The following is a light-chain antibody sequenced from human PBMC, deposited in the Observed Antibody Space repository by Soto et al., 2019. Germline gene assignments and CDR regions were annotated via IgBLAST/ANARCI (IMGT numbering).Light chain of an antibody. CDR3: QQRSNSPPLT. Sequence: EIVLTQSPATLSLSPGERATLSCRASQSVSSYLAWYQQKPGQAPRLLIYDASNRATGIPARLSGSGSGTEFTLTISSLEPGDFAVYYCQQRSNSPPLTFCGGTKVEIK. CDR1: QSVSSY. CDR2: DAS. V-gene: IGKV3-11*01. J-gene: IGKJ4*01.